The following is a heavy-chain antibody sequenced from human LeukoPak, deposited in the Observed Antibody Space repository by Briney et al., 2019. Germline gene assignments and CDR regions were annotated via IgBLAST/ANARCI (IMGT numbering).Heavy chain of an antibody. D-gene: IGHD3-22*01. CDR2: FHHTGGN. CDR1: GYSIFSGYY. J-gene: IGHJ4*01. V-gene: IGHV4-38-2*02. CDR3: GAYDSSGRLDF. Sequence: PSKTLSLTCTVFGYSIFSGYYWGWIRQAPGKGLEWIGSFHHTGGNHYNPSLQSRVTISVDTTGNELSLEMSSVTAADTAVYFCGAYDSSGRLDFRGHGTRVTVSS.